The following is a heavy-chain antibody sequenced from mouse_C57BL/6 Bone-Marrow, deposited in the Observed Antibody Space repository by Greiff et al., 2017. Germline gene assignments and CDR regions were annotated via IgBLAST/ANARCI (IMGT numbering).Heavy chain of an antibody. Sequence: QVQLKESGPELVKPGASVKISCKASGYAFSSSWMNWVKQRPGKGLEWIGWIYPGDGDTNYNGKFKGKATLTADNSSSTAYMQLSSLTSEDSAVYFCARRNYGNSYWYFDDWGTGTTVTVSS. CDR1: GYAFSSSW. J-gene: IGHJ1*03. V-gene: IGHV1-82*01. D-gene: IGHD2-1*01. CDR3: ARRNYGNSYWYFDD. CDR2: IYPGDGDT.